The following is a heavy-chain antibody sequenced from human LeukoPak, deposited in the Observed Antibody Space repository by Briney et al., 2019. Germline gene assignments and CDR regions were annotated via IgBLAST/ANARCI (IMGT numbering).Heavy chain of an antibody. CDR3: ARERGYGSGSYLDY. D-gene: IGHD3-10*01. J-gene: IGHJ4*02. CDR1: GGTFSSYA. Sequence: GASVKVSCKASGGTFSSYAISWVRQAPGQGLEWMGGIIPIFGTANYAQKFQGRVTITADESTSTAYMELSSLRSEDTAVYYCARERGYGSGSYLDYWGQGTLVTVSS. V-gene: IGHV1-69*01. CDR2: IIPIFGTA.